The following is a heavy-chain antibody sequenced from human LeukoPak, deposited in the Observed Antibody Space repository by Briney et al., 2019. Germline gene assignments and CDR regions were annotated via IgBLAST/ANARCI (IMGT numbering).Heavy chain of an antibody. D-gene: IGHD3-10*01. J-gene: IGHJ4*02. CDR1: GGSFSGYY. CDR3: ARGERLWFGELLPLDY. V-gene: IGHV4-34*01. CDR2: INHSGST. Sequence: SETLSLTCAVYGGSFSGYYWSWIRQPPGKGLEWIGEINHSGSTNYNPSLKSRVTISVDTSKNQFSLKLSSVTAADTAVYYCARGERLWFGELLPLDYWGQGTLVTVSS.